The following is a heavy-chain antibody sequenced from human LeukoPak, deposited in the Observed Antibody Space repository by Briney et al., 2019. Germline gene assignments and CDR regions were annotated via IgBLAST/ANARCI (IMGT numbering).Heavy chain of an antibody. Sequence: RTGGSLRLSCAASGFTFSSYSMNWVRQAPGKGLEWVSSISSSSSYTYYADSVKGRFTISRDNSKNTLYLQMNSLRAEDTAVYYCAKEPYSGSQLLDYWGQGTLVTVSS. CDR2: ISSSSSYT. CDR3: AKEPYSGSQLLDY. D-gene: IGHD1-26*01. V-gene: IGHV3-21*04. J-gene: IGHJ4*02. CDR1: GFTFSSYS.